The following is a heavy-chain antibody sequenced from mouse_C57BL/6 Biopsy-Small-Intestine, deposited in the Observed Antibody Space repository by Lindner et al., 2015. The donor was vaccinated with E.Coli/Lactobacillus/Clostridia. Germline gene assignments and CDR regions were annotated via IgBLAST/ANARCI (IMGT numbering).Heavy chain of an antibody. Sequence: VQLQESGPELVKPGASVKISCKASGYAFSSSWMNWVKQRPGKGLEWIGRIYPGDGDTDYNGEFKGKATLTADKSSSTAYMQLNSLTSEDSAVYYCARPKLEGFAYWGQGTLVTVSA. J-gene: IGHJ3*01. CDR2: IYPGDGDT. V-gene: IGHV1-82*01. CDR1: GYAFSSSW. CDR3: ARPKLEGFAY.